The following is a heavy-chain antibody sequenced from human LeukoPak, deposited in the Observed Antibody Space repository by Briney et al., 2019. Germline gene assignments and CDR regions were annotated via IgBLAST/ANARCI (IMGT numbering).Heavy chain of an antibody. D-gene: IGHD3-10*01. CDR2: ISYDGSNK. V-gene: IGHV3-30*18. Sequence: GGSLRLSCAASGFTFSSYGMHWVRQAPGKGLEWVAVISYDGSNKYYADSVKGRFTISRDNSKNTLYLQMNSLRAEDTAVYYCAKVGSFGEVTRYYFDYWGQGTLVTVSS. CDR1: GFTFSSYG. J-gene: IGHJ4*02. CDR3: AKVGSFGEVTRYYFDY.